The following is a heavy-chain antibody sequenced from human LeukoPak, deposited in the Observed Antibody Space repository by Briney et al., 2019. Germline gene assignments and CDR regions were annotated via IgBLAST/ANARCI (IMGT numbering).Heavy chain of an antibody. Sequence: GGSLRLSCAASGFTVSSNYMGCLRQAPGKGLEWVSVIYSGGSTYYADSVKGRFTISRDNSKNTLYLQMNSLRAEDTAVYYCARDSGSAGFDYWGQGTLVTVSS. D-gene: IGHD3-10*01. CDR3: ARDSGSAGFDY. CDR1: GFTVSSNY. CDR2: IYSGGST. J-gene: IGHJ4*02. V-gene: IGHV3-53*01.